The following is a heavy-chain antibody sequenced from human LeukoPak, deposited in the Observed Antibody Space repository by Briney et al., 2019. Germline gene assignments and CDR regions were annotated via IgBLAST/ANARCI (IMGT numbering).Heavy chain of an antibody. D-gene: IGHD5-18*01. Sequence: GASVKVSCKASGGTFSSYAISWVRQAPGQGLEWMGGIIPIFGTANYAQKFQGRVTITTDESTSTAYMELSSLRSEDTAVYYCARLGGFRGIQPSWSPDYYYMDVWGKGTTVTVSS. CDR2: IIPIFGTA. J-gene: IGHJ6*03. CDR1: GGTFSSYA. V-gene: IGHV1-69*05. CDR3: ARLGGFRGIQPSWSPDYYYMDV.